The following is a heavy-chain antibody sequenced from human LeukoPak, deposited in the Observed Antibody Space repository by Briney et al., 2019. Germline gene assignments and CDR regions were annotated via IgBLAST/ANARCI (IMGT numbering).Heavy chain of an antibody. D-gene: IGHD1-26*01. Sequence: SETLSLTCTVSGGSISSYYWSWIRQPAGKELEWIGRIYSSGSTNYNPSLKSRVTMSVDTSKNQFSLKLGSVTAADTAVYYCARGGATTLPFDYWGQGTLVTVSS. V-gene: IGHV4-4*07. J-gene: IGHJ4*02. CDR2: IYSSGST. CDR1: GGSISSYY. CDR3: ARGGATTLPFDY.